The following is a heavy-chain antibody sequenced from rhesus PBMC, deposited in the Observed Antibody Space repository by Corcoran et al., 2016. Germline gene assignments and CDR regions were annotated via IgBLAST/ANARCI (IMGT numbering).Heavy chain of an antibody. CDR3: ARIHPEYFEL. CDR1: GYSISSGYF. CDR2: ISSVSQST. J-gene: IGHJ1*01. Sequence: QVQLRESGPGLVKPSETLSLTCAVSGYSISSGYFWGWVRQPPGKGLEYIGDISSVSQSTSYNPSLKSRVTISKDTSKNQFSLNLASVTAADTAVYYCARIHPEYFELWGQGALVIVSS. V-gene: IGHV4-99*01. D-gene: IGHD4-23*01.